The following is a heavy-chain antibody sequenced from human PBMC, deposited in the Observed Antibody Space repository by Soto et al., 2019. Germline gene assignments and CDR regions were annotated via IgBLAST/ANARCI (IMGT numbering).Heavy chain of an antibody. Sequence: YLRLSCAASGFTFDDYAMHWVRQAPGKGLEWVTGISWNSDTIGYADSVKGRFTISRDNAKNSLYLQMNSLRAEDTAFYYCARDVWSRASGPPDSWGQGTLVTVSS. CDR2: ISWNSDTI. V-gene: IGHV3-9*01. J-gene: IGHJ4*02. CDR3: ARDVWSRASGPPDS. CDR1: GFTFDDYA. D-gene: IGHD3-10*01.